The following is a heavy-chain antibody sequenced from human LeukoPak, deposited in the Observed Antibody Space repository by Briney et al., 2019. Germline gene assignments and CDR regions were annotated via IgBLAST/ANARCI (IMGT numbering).Heavy chain of an antibody. D-gene: IGHD3-16*01. CDR1: GYSFRNYW. CDR2: ISPADSST. V-gene: IGHV5-51*01. J-gene: IGHJ6*03. CDR3: VRRLSGVGVNGYVDV. Sequence: GESLKISCEGSGYSFRNYWIGWVRQMPGKGLEWMGIISPADSSTKYSSSFQGQVTISADKSISTAYLQWFSLRASDTAIYYCVRRLSGVGVNGYVDVWGKGTTVTVSS.